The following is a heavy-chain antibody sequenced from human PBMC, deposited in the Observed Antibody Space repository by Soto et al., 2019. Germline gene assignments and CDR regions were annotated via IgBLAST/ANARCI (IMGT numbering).Heavy chain of an antibody. V-gene: IGHV1-18*01. Sequence: QVQLVQSGAEVKKPGASVKVSCKASGYTFTSYGISWVRQAPGQGLEWMGWISAYNGNTNYAQKFQGWVTMTRDTSISTAYMELSRLRSDDTAVYYCARDLASIAARRGTDAFDIWGQGTMVTVSS. CDR1: GYTFTSYG. CDR3: ARDLASIAARRGTDAFDI. J-gene: IGHJ3*02. D-gene: IGHD6-6*01. CDR2: ISAYNGNT.